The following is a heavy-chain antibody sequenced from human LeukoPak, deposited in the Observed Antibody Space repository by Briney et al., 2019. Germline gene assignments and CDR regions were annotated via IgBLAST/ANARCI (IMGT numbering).Heavy chain of an antibody. CDR2: IIPIFGTA. Sequence: SVKVSCKASGGTFSSYAISWMRQAPGQGLEWMGGIIPIFGTANYAQKFQGRVTITADKSTSTAYMELSSLRSEDTAVYYCARDSKRILTGYSPHYFDYWGQGTLVTVSS. CDR3: ARDSKRILTGYSPHYFDY. V-gene: IGHV1-69*06. CDR1: GGTFSSYA. J-gene: IGHJ4*02. D-gene: IGHD3-9*01.